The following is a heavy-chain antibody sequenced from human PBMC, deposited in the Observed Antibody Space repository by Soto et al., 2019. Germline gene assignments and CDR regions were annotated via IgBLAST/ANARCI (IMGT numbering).Heavy chain of an antibody. CDR2: IYYSGST. Sequence: SETLSLTCTVSGGSISSGGYYWSWICQHPGKGLEWIGYIYYSGSTYYNPSLKSRVTISVDTSKNQFSLKLSSVTAADPAVYYCARSNYSSSWYGGGYYYYGMDVWGQGTTVT. V-gene: IGHV4-31*03. D-gene: IGHD6-13*01. J-gene: IGHJ6*02. CDR1: GGSISSGGYY. CDR3: ARSNYSSSWYGGGYYYYGMDV.